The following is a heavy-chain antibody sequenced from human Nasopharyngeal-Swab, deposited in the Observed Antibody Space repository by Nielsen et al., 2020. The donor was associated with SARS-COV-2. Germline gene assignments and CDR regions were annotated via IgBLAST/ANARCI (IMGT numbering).Heavy chain of an antibody. CDR3: AKLNYGDSVDY. CDR1: GFTFDDYA. J-gene: IGHJ4*02. D-gene: IGHD4-17*01. Sequence: SLKISCAASGFTFDDYAMHWVRQAPGKGLEWVSGISWNSGSIGYADSVKGRFTISRDNAKNSLYLQMNSLRAEDTALHYCAKLNYGDSVDYWGQGTLVTVSS. CDR2: ISWNSGSI. V-gene: IGHV3-9*01.